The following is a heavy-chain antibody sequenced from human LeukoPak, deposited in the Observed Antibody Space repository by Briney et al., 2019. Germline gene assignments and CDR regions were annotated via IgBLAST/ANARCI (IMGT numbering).Heavy chain of an antibody. CDR2: IRSTSNSYAT. Sequence: GGSLRLSCAASGFTFSGSAMHWVRQASGKGLEWVGLIRSTSNSYATAYAASVKGRFTISRDDSKNTAYLQMNSLKAEDTAVYYCAGGSGWYSPDYWGQGALVTVS. CDR3: AGGSGWYSPDY. CDR1: GFTFSGSA. D-gene: IGHD6-19*01. J-gene: IGHJ4*02. V-gene: IGHV3-73*01.